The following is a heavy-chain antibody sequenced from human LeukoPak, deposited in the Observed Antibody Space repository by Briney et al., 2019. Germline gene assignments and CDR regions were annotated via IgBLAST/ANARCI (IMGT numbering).Heavy chain of an antibody. J-gene: IGHJ4*02. D-gene: IGHD5-12*01. CDR3: ARDGRRGYSGYRFDY. CDR1: GYTFNSHG. Sequence: ASVTVSCKASGYTFNSHGIIWVRQAPGQGLEWMGWISTYNGNTNYAQKFQGRVTMTTDTSTSTVSMELRSLRSDDTALYYCARDGRRGYSGYRFDYWGQGTPVTVSS. V-gene: IGHV1-18*04. CDR2: ISTYNGNT.